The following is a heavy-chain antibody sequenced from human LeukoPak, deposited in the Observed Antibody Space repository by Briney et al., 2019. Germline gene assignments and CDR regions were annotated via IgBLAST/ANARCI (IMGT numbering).Heavy chain of an antibody. D-gene: IGHD4-17*01. Sequence: GGSPRLSCAASGFTFSDHCMDWVRQAPGKGLEWVGRTRNKANSYTTEYAASVKGRFTISRDDSKNSLYLQMNSLKTEDTAVYYCARGRVTTLYYFDYWGQGTLVTVSS. J-gene: IGHJ4*02. V-gene: IGHV3-72*01. CDR1: GFTFSDHC. CDR2: TRNKANSYTT. CDR3: ARGRVTTLYYFDY.